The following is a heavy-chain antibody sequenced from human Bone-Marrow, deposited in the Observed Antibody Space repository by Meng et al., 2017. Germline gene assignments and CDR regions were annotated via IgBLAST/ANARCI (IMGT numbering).Heavy chain of an antibody. V-gene: IGHV4-34*01. CDR1: GGSFSGYY. CDR2: INHSGST. CDR3: ASWIYSCGWQ. D-gene: IGHD6-19*01. J-gene: IGHJ4*02. Sequence: VQLKEVVAGLLKPSEPLSLTCAVYGGSFSGYYWSWTRHPPGKGLEWIGEINHSGSTNYNPSLKSRVTIAIDRSKNQFSLKLSSVTAADTAVYYCASWIYSCGWQWGQGTLVTVSS.